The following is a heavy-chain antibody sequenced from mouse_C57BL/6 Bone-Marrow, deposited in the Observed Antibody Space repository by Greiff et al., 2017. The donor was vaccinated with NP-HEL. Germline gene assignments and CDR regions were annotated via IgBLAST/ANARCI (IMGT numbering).Heavy chain of an antibody. Sequence: EVQLQQSGPELVKPGDSVKISCKASGYSFTGYFMNWVMQSHGKSLEWIGRINPYNGDTFSNQKFKGKATLTVDKSSSTAHMELRSLTSEDSAVYYCARSKGLRRGKSAMDYWGQGTSVTVSS. D-gene: IGHD2-2*01. J-gene: IGHJ4*01. CDR2: INPYNGDT. CDR3: ARSKGLRRGKSAMDY. CDR1: GYSFTGYF. V-gene: IGHV1-20*01.